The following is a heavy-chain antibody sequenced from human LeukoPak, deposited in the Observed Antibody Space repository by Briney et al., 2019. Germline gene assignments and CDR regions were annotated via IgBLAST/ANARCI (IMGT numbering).Heavy chain of an antibody. J-gene: IGHJ4*02. CDR2: ISSSGSTI. D-gene: IGHD2-2*01. Sequence: GGSLRLXCAASGFTFSDYYMSWIRQAPGKGLEWVSYISSSGSTIYYADSVKGRFTISRDNAKNSLYLQMNSLRAEDTAVYYCARDPDPVGYCSSTSCYDRIDYFDYWGQGTLVTVSS. CDR3: ARDPDPVGYCSSTSCYDRIDYFDY. CDR1: GFTFSDYY. V-gene: IGHV3-11*04.